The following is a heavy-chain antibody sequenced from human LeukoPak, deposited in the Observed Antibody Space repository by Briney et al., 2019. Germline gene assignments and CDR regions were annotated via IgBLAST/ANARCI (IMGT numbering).Heavy chain of an antibody. CDR2: ISWNSGSI. Sequence: GGSLRLSCAASGFTFDDYAMHWVRQAPGKGLEWVSGISWNSGSIGYADSVKGRFTISRDNAKNSLYLQMNSLRAEDTALYYGAKTIREQWTFAYWGQGTLVTVSS. V-gene: IGHV3-9*01. D-gene: IGHD6-19*01. CDR3: AKTIREQWTFAY. J-gene: IGHJ4*02. CDR1: GFTFDDYA.